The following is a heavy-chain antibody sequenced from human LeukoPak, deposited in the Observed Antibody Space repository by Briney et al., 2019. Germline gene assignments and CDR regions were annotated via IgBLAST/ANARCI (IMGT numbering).Heavy chain of an antibody. D-gene: IGHD6-19*01. Sequence: PSETLSLTCTVSGYSISSGFYWGWIRQSPEKGLEWIGSIYHSGNTYYSPSLKSRVAISVDTSQNQLSPSLTSVTAADTAVYYCARAVGSSWYFFDYWGQGTLVTVSS. CDR2: IYHSGNT. CDR1: GYSISSGFY. CDR3: ARAVGSSWYFFDY. V-gene: IGHV4-38-2*02. J-gene: IGHJ4*02.